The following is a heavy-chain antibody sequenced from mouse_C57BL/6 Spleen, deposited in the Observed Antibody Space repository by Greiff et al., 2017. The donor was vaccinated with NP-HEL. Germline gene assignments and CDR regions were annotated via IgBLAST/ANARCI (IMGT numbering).Heavy chain of an antibody. Sequence: EVKLEESGPGLVKPSQSLSLTCSVTGYSITSGYYWNWIRQFPGNKLEWMGYISYDGSNNYNPSPKNRISITRDTSKNQFFLKLNSVTTEDTATYYCARTPRYYGSSHWYFDVWGTGTTVTVSS. CDR1: GYSITSGYY. D-gene: IGHD1-1*01. CDR2: ISYDGSN. CDR3: ARTPRYYGSSHWYFDV. V-gene: IGHV3-6*01. J-gene: IGHJ1*03.